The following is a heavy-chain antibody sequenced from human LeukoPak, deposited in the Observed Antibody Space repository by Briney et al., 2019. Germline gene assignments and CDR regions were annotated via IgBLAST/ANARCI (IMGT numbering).Heavy chain of an antibody. CDR3: AGTRRYCSGGSCYNWFDP. V-gene: IGHV4-61*02. D-gene: IGHD2-15*01. J-gene: IGHJ5*02. CDR2: IYTSGST. Sequence: KPSQTLSLTCTVSGGSISSDTYYWSWIRQPAGKGLERIGRIYTSGSTTYNSSLRSRLTISLDTSKNQVSLELTSVTAADTAVYYCAGTRRYCSGGSCYNWFDPWGQGTLVTVSS. CDR1: GGSISSDTYY.